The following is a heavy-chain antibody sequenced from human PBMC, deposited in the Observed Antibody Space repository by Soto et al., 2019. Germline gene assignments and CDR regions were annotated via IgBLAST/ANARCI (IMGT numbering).Heavy chain of an antibody. Sequence: QVQLQESGPGLVKPSQTLSLTCTVSGGSISSGGYYWSWIRQHPGKGLEWIGYIYYSGSTYYNPSLKRRVTRSVDTSKNQSSLKLSSVTAADRAVYYCARELRFGEVYYGMDVWGQGTTVTVSS. CDR2: IYYSGST. CDR1: GGSISSGGYY. V-gene: IGHV4-31*03. J-gene: IGHJ6*02. D-gene: IGHD3-10*01. CDR3: ARELRFGEVYYGMDV.